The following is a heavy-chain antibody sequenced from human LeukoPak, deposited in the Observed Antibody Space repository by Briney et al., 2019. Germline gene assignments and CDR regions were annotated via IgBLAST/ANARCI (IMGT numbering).Heavy chain of an antibody. CDR1: GFTFSSYG. J-gene: IGHJ4*02. CDR3: AKAGGYVWGSYLFDY. Sequence: QTGGSLRLSCAASGFTFSSYGMHWVRQAPGKGLEWVAFIRYDGSNKYYADSVKGRFTISRDNSKNTLYLQMNSLRAEDTAVYYCAKAGGYVWGSYLFDYWGQGTLVTVSS. V-gene: IGHV3-30*02. D-gene: IGHD3-16*02. CDR2: IRYDGSNK.